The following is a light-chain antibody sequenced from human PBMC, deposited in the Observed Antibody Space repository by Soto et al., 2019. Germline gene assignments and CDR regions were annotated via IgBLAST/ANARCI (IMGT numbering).Light chain of an antibody. V-gene: IGKV1-39*01. CDR1: QSISSY. J-gene: IGKJ1*01. Sequence: DIQMTQSPSSLSASVGDRVTITCRASQSISSYLNWYQQKPGKAPKLLIYAASSLQSGVPSRFSGSGSGTDFTLTISSLQPEDFATYYCQQRYSTTQTFGQGTKVDIK. CDR2: AAS. CDR3: QQRYSTTQT.